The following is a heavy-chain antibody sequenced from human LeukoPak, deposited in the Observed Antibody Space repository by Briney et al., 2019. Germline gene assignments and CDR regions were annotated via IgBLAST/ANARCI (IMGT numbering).Heavy chain of an antibody. CDR2: ISSSSSYI. J-gene: IGHJ4*02. V-gene: IGHV3-21*01. Sequence: GGSPRLSCAASGVTFSSYSMNWGRQAPGKGLEWVSSISSSSSYIYYADSVKGRFTISRDNAKNSLYLQMNSLRAEDTAVYYCARDWNYYDSSGYPIDYWGQGTLVTVSS. D-gene: IGHD3-22*01. CDR3: ARDWNYYDSSGYPIDY. CDR1: GVTFSSYS.